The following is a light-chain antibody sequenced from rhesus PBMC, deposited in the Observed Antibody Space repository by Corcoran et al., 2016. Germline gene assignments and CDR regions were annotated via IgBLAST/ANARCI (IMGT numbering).Light chain of an antibody. CDR2: RAS. J-gene: IGKJ1*01. V-gene: IGKV1-69*01. CDR1: QDISNW. Sequence: DIQMTQSPSSLSASVVDRVTISCRASQDISNWMSWYQQKQGKAPKLLIYRASNLEKGVPSSVSGNGSWTDFFLTISSLQPEDIATYYCQQHDNSPWTFGQGTKVEIQ. CDR3: QQHDNSPWT.